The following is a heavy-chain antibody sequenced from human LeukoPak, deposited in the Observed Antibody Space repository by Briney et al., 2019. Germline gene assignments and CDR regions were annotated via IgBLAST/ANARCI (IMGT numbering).Heavy chain of an antibody. Sequence: SETLSLTCTVSGGSVSCSNCYWGWIRQPPGKGLEWIGAIQYGGSTYYSPSLQSRVTISVDMSKNQFSLNLSSVTAADRAVYYCARAKGNSNYPYYYMDVWGKGTTVTVSS. CDR3: ARAKGNSNYPYYYMDV. CDR1: GGSVSCSNCY. CDR2: IQYGGST. V-gene: IGHV4-39*07. J-gene: IGHJ6*03. D-gene: IGHD4-11*01.